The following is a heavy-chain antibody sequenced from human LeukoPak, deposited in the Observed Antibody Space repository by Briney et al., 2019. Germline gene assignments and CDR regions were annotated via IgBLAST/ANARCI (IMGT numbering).Heavy chain of an antibody. CDR3: ARIKPSSGWYYDY. D-gene: IGHD6-19*01. J-gene: IGHJ4*02. CDR1: GYTFTSYD. CDR2: MNPNSGNT. V-gene: IGHV1-8*01. Sequence: ASVKVSCKASGYTFTSYDINWVRQATGQGLEWMGWMNPNSGNTGYAQKFQGRVTMTTDTSTSTAYMELRSLRSDDTAVYYCARIKPSSGWYYDYWGQGTLVTVSS.